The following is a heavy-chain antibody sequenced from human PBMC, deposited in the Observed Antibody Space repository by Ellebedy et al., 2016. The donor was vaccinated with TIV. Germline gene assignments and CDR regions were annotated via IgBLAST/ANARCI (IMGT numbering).Heavy chain of an antibody. V-gene: IGHV4-59*08. Sequence: MPSETLSLTCIVSGGSISPHFWSWIRQSPEKGLEWIGYVSYSGSTNYNPSLNGRVTMSIDPSKKQFTLQMKSVTAADTAVYYCARQGSYYGSGSYGDFDPWGRGALVIVSA. CDR1: GGSISPHF. CDR2: VSYSGST. D-gene: IGHD3-10*01. CDR3: ARQGSYYGSGSYGDFDP. J-gene: IGHJ5*02.